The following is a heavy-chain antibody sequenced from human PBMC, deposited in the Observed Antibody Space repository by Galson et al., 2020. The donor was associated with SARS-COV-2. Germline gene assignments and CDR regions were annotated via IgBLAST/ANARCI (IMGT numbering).Heavy chain of an antibody. V-gene: IGHV4-31*03. Sequence: SETLSLTCSVSGGYISSAGHYWSWIRQHPGTGLEWIGYIYYTGSTYYHPSLKSRVTISVDTFKSQFSLKLSSVTAADTAIYYCARTIAAAGDFDFWGQGTLVTVSS. J-gene: IGHJ4*02. CDR2: IYYTGST. CDR1: GGYISSAGHY. CDR3: ARTIAAAGDFDF. D-gene: IGHD6-13*01.